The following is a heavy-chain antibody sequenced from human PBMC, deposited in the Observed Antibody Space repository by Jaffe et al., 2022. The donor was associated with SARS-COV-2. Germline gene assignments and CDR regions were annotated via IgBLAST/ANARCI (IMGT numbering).Heavy chain of an antibody. V-gene: IGHV4-38-2*02. CDR2: IYHSGST. Sequence: QVQLQESGPGLVKPSETLSLTCTVSGYSISSGYYWGWIRQPPGKGLEWIGSIYHSGSTYYNPSLKSRVTISVDTSKNQFSLKLSSVTAADTAVYYCARVSQWFGELLGNKGGYFDYWGQGTLVTVSS. D-gene: IGHD3-10*01. CDR3: ARVSQWFGELLGNKGGYFDY. J-gene: IGHJ4*02. CDR1: GYSISSGYY.